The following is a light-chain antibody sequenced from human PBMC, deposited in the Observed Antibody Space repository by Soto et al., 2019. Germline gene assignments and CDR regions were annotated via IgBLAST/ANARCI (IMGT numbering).Light chain of an antibody. CDR2: GAF. CDR3: QQYYNWPQA. CDR1: QSVSDK. J-gene: IGKJ1*01. Sequence: EILMTQSPGTLSVSPGEGATLSCRASQSVSDKVAWYQQKPGQPPRLLIYGAFTRATGIPARFSGSGSGTDFTLTISSLPSEDFAVYYCQQYYNWPQAFCQGTKVDLK. V-gene: IGKV3-15*01.